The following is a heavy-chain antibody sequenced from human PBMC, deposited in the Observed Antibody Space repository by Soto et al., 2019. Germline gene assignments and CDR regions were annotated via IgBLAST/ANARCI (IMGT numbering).Heavy chain of an antibody. D-gene: IGHD3-22*01. CDR1: GFTVSSNY. J-gene: IGHJ3*02. V-gene: IGHV3-53*01. Sequence: GGSLRLSCAASGFTVSSNYMSWVRQAPGKGLEWVSVIYSGGSTYYADSVKGRFTISRDNSKNTLYLQMNSLRAEDTAVYYCARDLIGDYYDSSGYRGDQDAFDIWGQGTMVTVSS. CDR2: IYSGGST. CDR3: ARDLIGDYYDSSGYRGDQDAFDI.